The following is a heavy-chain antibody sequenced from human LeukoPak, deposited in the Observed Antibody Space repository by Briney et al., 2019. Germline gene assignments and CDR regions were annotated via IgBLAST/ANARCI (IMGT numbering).Heavy chain of an antibody. D-gene: IGHD5-24*01. CDR2: INHSGST. V-gene: IGHV4-34*01. J-gene: IGHJ3*02. CDR1: GGSFSGYY. Sequence: NTSETLSLTCAVYGGSFSGYYWSWIRQPPGKGLEWIGEINHSGSTNYNPSLKSRVTISVDTSKNQFSLKLSSVTAADTAVYYCARGRDKRDGYNRGGKGLRGAFDIWGQGTMVTVSS. CDR3: ARGRDKRDGYNRGGKGLRGAFDI.